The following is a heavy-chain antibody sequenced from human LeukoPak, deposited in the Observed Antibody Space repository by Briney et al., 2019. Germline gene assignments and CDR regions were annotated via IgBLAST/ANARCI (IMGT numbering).Heavy chain of an antibody. Sequence: KPGGSLRLSCAASGFTFNSYALSWVRQAPGKGLEWVSAISGSGGSTYYADSVKGRFTISRDSSKNTLYLQMNSLRAEDTAVYYCAKDHPFDYYYDSSGYFLYWGQGTLVTVSS. J-gene: IGHJ4*02. CDR1: GFTFNSYA. CDR2: ISGSGGST. CDR3: AKDHPFDYYYDSSGYFLY. V-gene: IGHV3-23*01. D-gene: IGHD3-22*01.